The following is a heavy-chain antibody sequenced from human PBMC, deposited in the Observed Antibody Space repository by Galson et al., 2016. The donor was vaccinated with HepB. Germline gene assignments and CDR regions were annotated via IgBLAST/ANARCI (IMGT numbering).Heavy chain of an antibody. CDR2: ITPVFGTA. CDR3: ARDMGYGSYYFYY. J-gene: IGHJ4*02. D-gene: IGHD1-26*01. V-gene: IGHV1-69*13. Sequence: SVKVSCKASGGTFSSYAINWVRQAPGQGLEWMGGITPVFGTANYAQKFQGRVTTTADESTTTAYMEVSSLRPEDTAVYYCARDMGYGSYYFYYWGQGTLVTVSS. CDR1: GGTFSSYA.